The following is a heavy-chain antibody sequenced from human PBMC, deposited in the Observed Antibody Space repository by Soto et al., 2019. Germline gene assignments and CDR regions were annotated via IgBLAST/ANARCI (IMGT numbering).Heavy chain of an antibody. J-gene: IGHJ4*02. D-gene: IGHD5-12*01. CDR2: IWYDGSNK. CDR1: GFTFSSYG. CDR3: ARARTEYGGYDFGY. V-gene: IGHV3-33*01. Sequence: GGSLRLSCAASGFTFSSYGMHWVRQAPGKGLEWVAVIWYDGSNKYYADSVKGRFTISRDNSKNTLYLQMNSLRAEDTAVYYCARARTEYGGYDFGYWGQGTLVTVSS.